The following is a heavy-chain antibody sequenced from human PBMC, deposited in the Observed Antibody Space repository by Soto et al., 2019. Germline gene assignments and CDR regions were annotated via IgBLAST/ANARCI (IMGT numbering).Heavy chain of an antibody. CDR1: GFTFSSYA. V-gene: IGHV3-23*01. D-gene: IGHD3-22*01. J-gene: IGHJ4*02. CDR3: AKDPVYDSSGYYRYYFDY. Sequence: PGGSLRLSCAASGFTFSSYAMSWVRQAPGKRLEWVSAISGSGGSTYYADSVKGRFTISRDNSKNTLYLQMNSLRAEDTAVYYCAKDPVYDSSGYYRYYFDYWGQGTLVTVSS. CDR2: ISGSGGST.